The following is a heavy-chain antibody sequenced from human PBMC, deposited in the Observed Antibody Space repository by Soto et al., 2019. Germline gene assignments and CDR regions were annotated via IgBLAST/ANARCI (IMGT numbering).Heavy chain of an antibody. D-gene: IGHD2-2*01. CDR1: GGSISSYY. J-gene: IGHJ5*02. CDR2: IYYSGST. V-gene: IGHV4-59*12. Sequence: PSETLSLTCTVSGGSISSYYWSWIRQPPGKGLEWIGYIYYSGSTNYNPSLKSRVTISVDTSKNQFSLKLSSVTAADTAVYYCAIVGPIFSSTSCYALSDNWFDPWGQGTLVTVSS. CDR3: AIVGPIFSSTSCYALSDNWFDP.